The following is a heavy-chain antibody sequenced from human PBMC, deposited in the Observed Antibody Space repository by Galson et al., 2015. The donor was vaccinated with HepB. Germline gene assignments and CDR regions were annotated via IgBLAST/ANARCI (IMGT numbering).Heavy chain of an antibody. CDR3: ARGHYKDFSYYGIADH. CDR2: VYPFDSDT. Sequence: QSGAEVKKPGESLMISCQGSGYSFTTYWIGWVRQMPGKGLEWMGIVYPFDSDTRYSPSFQGQVTISADKSISTAYLQWSSLKASDTAMYYCARGHYKDFSYYGIADHWGQGTLVTVSS. J-gene: IGHJ4*02. CDR1: GYSFTTYW. D-gene: IGHD4-17*01. V-gene: IGHV5-51*03.